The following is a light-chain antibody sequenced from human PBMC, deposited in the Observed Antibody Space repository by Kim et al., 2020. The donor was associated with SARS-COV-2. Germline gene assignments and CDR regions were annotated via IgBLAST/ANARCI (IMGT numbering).Light chain of an antibody. CDR1: QSVLYSSNNKNY. V-gene: IGKV4-1*01. CDR2: WAS. CDR3: QQYYSTPRT. Sequence: DIVMTQSPDSLAVSLGERATINCKSSQSVLYSSNNKNYLAWYQQKPGQPAKLLIYWASTRESGVPDRFSGSGSGTDFTLTISSLQAEDVAVYYCQQYYSTPRTFGQGTKVDIK. J-gene: IGKJ1*01.